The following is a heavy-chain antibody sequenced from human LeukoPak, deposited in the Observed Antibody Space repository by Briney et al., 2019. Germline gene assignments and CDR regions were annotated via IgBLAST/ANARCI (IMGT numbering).Heavy chain of an antibody. V-gene: IGHV4-61*02. CDR3: ARVPDWTYVPDY. CDR1: GGSISSDRFY. Sequence: SETLSLTCTVSGGSISSDRFYWTWVRQPAGKGLEWIGRIKSSNTNYNPSLKSRVSVSLDTSTNQFSLKLSSLTAADTAVYYCARVPDWTYVPDYWGQGTLVTVSS. CDR2: IKSSNT. J-gene: IGHJ4*02. D-gene: IGHD3-16*01.